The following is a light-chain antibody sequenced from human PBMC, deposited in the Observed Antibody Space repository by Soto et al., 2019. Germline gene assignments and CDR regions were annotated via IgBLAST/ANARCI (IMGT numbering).Light chain of an antibody. V-gene: IGKV3-20*01. CDR2: GAS. Sequence: ESVLTQSPGTLSLSPGERATLSCRASQSVSSTYLAWYQQKPGQAPRLLIYGASNRATGIPDRFSGSGSGTDFTLTISRLEPEDFAVYYCQQFANSLYTFGQGTKLEIK. J-gene: IGKJ2*01. CDR3: QQFANSLYT. CDR1: QSVSSTY.